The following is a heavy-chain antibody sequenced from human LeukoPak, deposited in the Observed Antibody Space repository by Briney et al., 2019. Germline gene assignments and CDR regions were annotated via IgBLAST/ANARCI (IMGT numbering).Heavy chain of an antibody. CDR2: ISYDGNNK. D-gene: IGHD3-22*01. Sequence: GRSLRLSCTASGFTFSSYAMHWVRQAPGKGLEWVAVISYDGNNKYYADSVKGRFTISRDNSKDTLYLQMNSLRAEDTAVYYCARDPYYDSSGYYLNWGQGTLVTVSS. CDR1: GFTFSSYA. CDR3: ARDPYYDSSGYYLN. V-gene: IGHV3-30-3*01. J-gene: IGHJ4*02.